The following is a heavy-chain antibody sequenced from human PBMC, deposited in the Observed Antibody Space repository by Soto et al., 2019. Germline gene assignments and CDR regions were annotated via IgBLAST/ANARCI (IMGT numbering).Heavy chain of an antibody. Sequence: SVTLSLTCSVSGGSITSYYWSWIRQHPGKGLEWIGYIYYSGSTNYNPSLKSRVTISVDTSKNQFSLKLSSVTAADTAVYYCARDGYWGSWDWFDPWGQGTLVTVSS. V-gene: IGHV4-59*01. D-gene: IGHD7-27*01. J-gene: IGHJ5*02. CDR2: IYYSGST. CDR1: GGSITSYY. CDR3: ARDGYWGSWDWFDP.